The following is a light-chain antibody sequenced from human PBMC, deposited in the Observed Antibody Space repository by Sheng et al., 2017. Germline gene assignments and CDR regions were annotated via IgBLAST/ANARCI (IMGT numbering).Light chain of an antibody. V-gene: IGKV1-5*03. J-gene: IGKJ1*01. CDR2: KAS. CDR1: QYISVW. Sequence: DIQMTQSASTLSASVGDRVTITCRASQYISVWLAWYQQKPGKAPNLLVYKASNLDSGVPSRFSGSGSGTEFTLTISSLQPYDFATYYCQQYNTYPWTFGQGTKVEIK. CDR3: QQYNTYPWT.